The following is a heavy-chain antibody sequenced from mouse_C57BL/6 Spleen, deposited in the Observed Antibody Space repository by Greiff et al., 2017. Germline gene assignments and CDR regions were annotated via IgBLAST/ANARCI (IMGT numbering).Heavy chain of an antibody. D-gene: IGHD4-1*01. J-gene: IGHJ2*01. CDR1: GYTFTDYY. CDR3: ARSTMGHYFDY. CDR2: INPNNGGT. Sequence: VQLQQSGPELVKPGASVKISCKASGYTFTDYYMNWVKQSHGKSLEWIGDINPNNGGTSYNQKFKGKATLPVDKSSSTAYMELRSLTSEDSAVYYCARSTMGHYFDYWGQGTTLTVSS. V-gene: IGHV1-26*01.